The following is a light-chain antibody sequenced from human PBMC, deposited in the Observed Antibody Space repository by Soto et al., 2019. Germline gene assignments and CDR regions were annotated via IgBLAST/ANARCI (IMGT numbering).Light chain of an antibody. J-gene: IGLJ3*02. CDR3: SSYTSSTTLVV. Sequence: QSALTQPASVSGSPGQSITISCTGSSSDVGYHNYVSWYQHHPGKAPKLLIYEVSNRPSGVSNRSSGSKSRNTASLTISGLQPEDEADYYCSSYTSSTTLVVFGGGTQLTVL. CDR1: SSDVGYHNY. CDR2: EVS. V-gene: IGLV2-14*01.